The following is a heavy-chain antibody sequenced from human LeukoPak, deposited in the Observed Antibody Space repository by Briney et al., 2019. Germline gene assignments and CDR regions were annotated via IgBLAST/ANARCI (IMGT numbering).Heavy chain of an antibody. D-gene: IGHD2-21*02. J-gene: IGHJ4*02. V-gene: IGHV3-53*01. CDR3: ARESRTYCGGDCYRDWGYYFDY. Sequence: PGGSLRLSCAASGFTFSSYSMNWVRQAPGKGLEWVSVIYSGGSTYYADSVKGRFTISRDNSKNTLYLQMNSLRAEDTAVYYCARESRTYCGGDCYRDWGYYFDYWGQGTLVTVSS. CDR1: GFTFSSYS. CDR2: IYSGGST.